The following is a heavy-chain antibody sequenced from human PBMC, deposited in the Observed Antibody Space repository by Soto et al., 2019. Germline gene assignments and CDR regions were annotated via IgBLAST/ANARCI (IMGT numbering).Heavy chain of an antibody. Sequence: VQLQESGPGLVQPSQTLSLPCSVSGDPVSSGPYYWTWDRQHPVKGLEWIAYIYNTGSTYYNPSLQSRLIMSIDTSKNQFALHLYSVTAADTAVYFCAAKLGTTHYFDFWGHGSLVAVSS. CDR3: AAKLGTTHYFDF. CDR2: IYNTGST. V-gene: IGHV4-31*03. CDR1: GDPVSSGPYY. D-gene: IGHD7-27*01. J-gene: IGHJ4*01.